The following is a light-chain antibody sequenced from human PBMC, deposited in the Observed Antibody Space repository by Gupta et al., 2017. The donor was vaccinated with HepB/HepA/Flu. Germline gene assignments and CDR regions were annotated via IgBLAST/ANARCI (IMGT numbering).Light chain of an antibody. J-gene: IGLJ2*01. CDR2: YKVYSNK. V-gene: IGLV5-45*02. CDR1: SGITVGTYS. CDR3: KIWHNSAVV. Sequence: QAVLTQPSSLSASPGASASLTCTLRSGITVGTYSIYWYQQTPGSPPQYLLRYKVYSNKQQGSGVPSRFSGSKDASANAGILLISGPEAEDDYYYYCKIWHNSAVVFGGGTKLTVL.